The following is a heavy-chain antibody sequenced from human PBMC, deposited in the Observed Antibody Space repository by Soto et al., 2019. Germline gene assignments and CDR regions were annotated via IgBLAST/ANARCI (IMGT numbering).Heavy chain of an antibody. V-gene: IGHV5-10-1*01. J-gene: IGHJ6*02. CDR2: IDPSDSYT. D-gene: IGHD1-26*01. Sequence: PGESLKISCKGSGYSFTSYWISWVRQMPGKGLEWMGRIDPSDSYTNYSPSFQGHVTISADKSISTAYPQWSSLKASDTAMYYCARQGDSYYYYGMDVWGQGTTVTVSS. CDR3: ARQGDSYYYYGMDV. CDR1: GYSFTSYW.